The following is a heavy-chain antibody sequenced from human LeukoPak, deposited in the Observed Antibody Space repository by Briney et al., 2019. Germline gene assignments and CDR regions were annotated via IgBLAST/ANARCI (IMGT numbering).Heavy chain of an antibody. D-gene: IGHD4-17*01. Sequence: GGSLRLSCAASGFTFSSHAMHWVRQAPGKGLEWVANIKQDGSENYFVDSVKGRFTLSRDNAKSSLYLQMNSLRAEDTAVYYCARDRGNYGDYFDYWGQGTLVTVSS. CDR3: ARDRGNYGDYFDY. CDR1: GFTFSSHA. CDR2: IKQDGSEN. J-gene: IGHJ4*02. V-gene: IGHV3-7*03.